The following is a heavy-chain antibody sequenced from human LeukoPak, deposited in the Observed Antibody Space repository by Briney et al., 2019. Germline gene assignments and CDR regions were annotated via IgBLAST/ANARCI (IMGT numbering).Heavy chain of an antibody. Sequence: GGSLRLSCAASGFTVSSSYMNWVRQVPGKGLEWVSVIYGGGTTFYADSVKGRFTVSRDNSKNTLFLQMNSLRAEDTAVYYCARALAFGGWLDPWGRGTLVTVSS. V-gene: IGHV3-53*01. D-gene: IGHD3-16*01. CDR2: IYGGGTT. CDR1: GFTVSSSY. J-gene: IGHJ5*02. CDR3: ARALAFGGWLDP.